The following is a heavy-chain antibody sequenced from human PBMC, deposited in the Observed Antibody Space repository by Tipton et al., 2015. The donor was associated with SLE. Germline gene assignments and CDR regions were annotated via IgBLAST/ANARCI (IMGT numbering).Heavy chain of an antibody. CDR3: ARVSAIDSSGWEGAFDI. CDR1: GFTVSSNY. J-gene: IGHJ3*02. D-gene: IGHD6-19*01. V-gene: IGHV3-53*01. CDR2: IYSGGST. Sequence: SLRLSCAASGFTVSSNYMSWVRQAPGKGLEWVSVIYSGGSTYYADSVKGRFTISRDNSKNTLYLQMNSLRAEDTAVYYCARVSAIDSSGWEGAFDIWGQGTMVTVSS.